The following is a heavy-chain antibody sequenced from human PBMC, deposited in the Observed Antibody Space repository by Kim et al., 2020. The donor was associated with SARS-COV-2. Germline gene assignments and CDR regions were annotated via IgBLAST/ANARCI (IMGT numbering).Heavy chain of an antibody. J-gene: IGHJ4*02. Sequence: GRGGSTYYADSVKGRFTISRDNSKNTLYLQMNSLRAEDTAVYYCAKDPWIWGQGTLVTVSS. CDR2: GRGGST. V-gene: IGHV3-23*01. CDR3: AKDPWI. D-gene: IGHD5-12*01.